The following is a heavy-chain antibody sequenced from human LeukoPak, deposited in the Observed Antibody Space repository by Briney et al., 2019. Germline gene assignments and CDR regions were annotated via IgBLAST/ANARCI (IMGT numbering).Heavy chain of an antibody. CDR3: ARLDTTEVEIDY. Sequence: SETLSLTCTVSGGSISSSSYYWGWIRQPPGKGLEWIGSIYYSGSTYYNPSLKSRVTISVDTSKNQFSLKLSSVTAADTAVYYCARLDTTEVEIDYWGQGTLVTVSS. V-gene: IGHV4-39*01. CDR1: GGSISSSSYY. D-gene: IGHD4-23*01. CDR2: IYYSGST. J-gene: IGHJ4*02.